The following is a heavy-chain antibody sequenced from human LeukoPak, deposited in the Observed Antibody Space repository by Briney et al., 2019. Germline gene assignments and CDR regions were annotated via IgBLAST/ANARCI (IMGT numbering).Heavy chain of an antibody. CDR1: GVSISSSEW. J-gene: IGHJ5*02. V-gene: IGHV4-4*02. D-gene: IGHD6-13*01. CDR2: IYHSGST. CDR3: ARAYSSSQPNWFDP. Sequence: SGTLSLTCAVSGVSISSSEWWIWVRQPPGKGLEWIGEIYHSGSTNYNPSLKSRVTISVDKSKNQFSLKLSSVTAADTAVYYCARAYSSSQPNWFDPWGQGTLVTVSS.